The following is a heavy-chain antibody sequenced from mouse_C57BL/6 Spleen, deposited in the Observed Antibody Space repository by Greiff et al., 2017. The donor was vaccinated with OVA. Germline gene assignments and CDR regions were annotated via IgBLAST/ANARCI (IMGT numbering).Heavy chain of an antibody. V-gene: IGHV1-72*01. J-gene: IGHJ2*01. CDR3: AREYGISYDFDY. CDR1: GYTFTSYW. Sequence: QVQLMQPGAELVKPGASVKLSCKASGYTFTSYWMPWVKQRPGRGLEWIGRIDPNSGGTKYTEKFKSKATLTVDKPSSTAYMQLSSLTSEDSAVYYCAREYGISYDFDYWGQGTTLTVSS. D-gene: IGHD1-1*01. CDR2: IDPNSGGT.